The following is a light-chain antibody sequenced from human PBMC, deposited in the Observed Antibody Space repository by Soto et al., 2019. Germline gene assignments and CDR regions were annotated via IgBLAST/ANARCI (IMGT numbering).Light chain of an antibody. CDR2: WAS. Sequence: DIVMTQSPDSLAVSLGERATINCKSSQSVLYSSNNKNYLAWYQQKPGQPPKLLIYWASTRESGVPDRFSGSGSGTDVTLTISSLQAEDVAVYSCQQHYTTPVTFGQGTKVEIK. V-gene: IGKV4-1*01. CDR3: QQHYTTPVT. J-gene: IGKJ1*01. CDR1: QSVLYSSNNKNY.